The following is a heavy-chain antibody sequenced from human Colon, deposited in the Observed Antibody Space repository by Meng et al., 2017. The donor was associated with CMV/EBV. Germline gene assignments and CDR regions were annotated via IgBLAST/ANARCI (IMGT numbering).Heavy chain of an antibody. J-gene: IGHJ5*02. V-gene: IGHV3-66*01. CDR2: IYTDGRA. Sequence: GGSLRLSCAASGFTVSSWYMSWVRQAPGKGLEWVSVIYTDGRAYYADSVKGRFTISRDNAKNTLYLQMHSLRADDTAVYYCVRDVGQQGDTSWYKWYDPWGQGTLVTVSS. D-gene: IGHD2-2*02. CDR3: VRDVGQQGDTSWYKWYDP. CDR1: GFTVSSWY.